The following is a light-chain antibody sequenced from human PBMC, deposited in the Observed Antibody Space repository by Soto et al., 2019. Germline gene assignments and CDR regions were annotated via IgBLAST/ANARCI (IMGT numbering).Light chain of an antibody. Sequence: QSVLTQPASVSGSRGQSIIISCVGRNTDVGQDKSVSWYQQGPGKAPKLLIFEVTNRPSGVSNRFSGSRSGNTASLTISGLQPDDEGDYFCVSYTDTDTLVFGNGTKVTVL. CDR2: EVT. CDR3: VSYTDTDTLV. J-gene: IGLJ1*01. V-gene: IGLV2-14*01. CDR1: NTDVGQDKS.